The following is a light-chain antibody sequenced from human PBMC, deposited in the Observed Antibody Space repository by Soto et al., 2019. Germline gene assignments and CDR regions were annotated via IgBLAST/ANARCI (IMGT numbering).Light chain of an antibody. J-gene: IGKJ1*01. CDR3: LQDYNYPRT. V-gene: IGKV1-6*01. Sequence: AIQMTQAPASLSTSLGDRVTITCRASQGIRNDLGWYQQKPGKAPKLLIYAASSLQSGVPSRFSGSGSGTDFTLTISSLQPEDFATYYCLQDYNYPRTFGQGTKVDIK. CDR2: AAS. CDR1: QGIRND.